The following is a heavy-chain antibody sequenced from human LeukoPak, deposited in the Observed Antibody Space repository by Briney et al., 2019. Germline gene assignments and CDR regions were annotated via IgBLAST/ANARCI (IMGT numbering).Heavy chain of an antibody. J-gene: IGHJ3*02. D-gene: IGHD3-10*01. CDR2: VYYSGSN. Sequence: PSETLSLTCNVSGDSVNKFYWTWIRQTPGKGLEWVGYVYYSGSNNYNPSPKSRVTISIDTSRNQFSLNLRSVTAADTAVYYCVREKGHYGPGISYTTDAFDIWGQGTVVTVSS. CDR3: VREKGHYGPGISYTTDAFDI. CDR1: GDSVNKFY. V-gene: IGHV4-59*02.